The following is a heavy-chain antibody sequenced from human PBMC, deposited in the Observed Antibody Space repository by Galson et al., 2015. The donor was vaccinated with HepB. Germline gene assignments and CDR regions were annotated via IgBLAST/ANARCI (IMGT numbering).Heavy chain of an antibody. CDR3: ATGGASVPTSYHYTLDI. J-gene: IGHJ3*02. D-gene: IGHD3-16*02. Sequence: SLRLSCAASGFTFSDYYMSWIRQAPGKGLEWVSYISISGTYTDYADSVKGRFTISRDNAKNSLYLQMNSLRAEDTAVHYCATGGASVPTSYHYTLDIWGQGTMVTVSS. V-gene: IGHV3-11*06. CDR2: ISISGTYT. CDR1: GFTFSDYY.